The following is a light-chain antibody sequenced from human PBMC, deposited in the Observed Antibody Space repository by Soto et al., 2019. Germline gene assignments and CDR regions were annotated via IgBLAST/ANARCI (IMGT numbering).Light chain of an antibody. CDR1: QSISNY. CDR3: QQSYSTPQT. Sequence: DIQMTQSPSSLSASVGDRVTITCLASQSISNYLNWYQQKPGKAPKVLIYAASSLQSGVPSRFSGSGSGTDFTLTISSLQPEDFATYYCQQSYSTPQTFGQGTRLEIK. CDR2: AAS. V-gene: IGKV1-39*01. J-gene: IGKJ5*01.